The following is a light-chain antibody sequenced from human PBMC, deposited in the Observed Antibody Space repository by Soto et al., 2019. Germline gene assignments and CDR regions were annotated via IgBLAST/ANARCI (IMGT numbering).Light chain of an antibody. J-gene: IGKJ5*01. V-gene: IGKV3-20*01. Sequence: EIVLTQFPGTLSLSPGERATLSCRASQSVSSKYLAWYQQKLGQAPRLLIYGSSSRATGIPDRFSGSGSGTDFPLTISRLEPEDFAVYYCQQSENFGQGTRLKI. CDR2: GSS. CDR1: QSVSSKY. CDR3: QQSEN.